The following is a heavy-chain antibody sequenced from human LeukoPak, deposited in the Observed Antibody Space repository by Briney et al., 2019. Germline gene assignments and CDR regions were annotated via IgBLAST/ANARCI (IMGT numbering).Heavy chain of an antibody. D-gene: IGHD5-18*01. V-gene: IGHV3-49*04. Sequence: GGSLGLSCTASGSTFGDHAMSWVRQAPGKGLEWLGFIRSKAYGGTTEYAASAKGRFTISRDDSKSIAYLQMNSLTTEDTAVYCSRGPTQQWLYSGTDVWGQGTTVIVSS. J-gene: IGHJ6*02. CDR1: GSTFGDHA. CDR2: IRSKAYGGTT. CDR3: RGPTQQWLYSGTDV.